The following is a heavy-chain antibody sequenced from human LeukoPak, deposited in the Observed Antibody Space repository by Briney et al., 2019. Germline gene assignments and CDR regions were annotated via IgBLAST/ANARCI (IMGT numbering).Heavy chain of an antibody. CDR3: ARAGTYDFWSGYYRRWFDP. D-gene: IGHD3-3*01. CDR1: GGSFSGYY. CDR2: INHSGST. J-gene: IGHJ5*02. Sequence: SETLSLTCAVYGGSFSGYYWSWIRQPPGKGLEWIGEINHSGSTNYNPSLKSRVTISVDTSKNQFSLKLSSVTAADTAVYYRARAGTYDFWSGYYRRWFDPWGQGTLVTVSS. V-gene: IGHV4-34*01.